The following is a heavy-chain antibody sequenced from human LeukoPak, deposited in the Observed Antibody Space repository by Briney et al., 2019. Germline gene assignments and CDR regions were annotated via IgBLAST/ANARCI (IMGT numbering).Heavy chain of an antibody. Sequence: ASVKVSCKVSGYTLTEFSMHWVRQAPGKGLEWMGGFDPEDGETIYAQKFQGRVTMTEDTSTDTAYMELSSLRSEDTAVYYCATDRDGDYGDLLLDYWGQGTLVTVSS. D-gene: IGHD4-17*01. CDR2: FDPEDGET. J-gene: IGHJ4*02. CDR3: ATDRDGDYGDLLLDY. V-gene: IGHV1-24*01. CDR1: GYTLTEFS.